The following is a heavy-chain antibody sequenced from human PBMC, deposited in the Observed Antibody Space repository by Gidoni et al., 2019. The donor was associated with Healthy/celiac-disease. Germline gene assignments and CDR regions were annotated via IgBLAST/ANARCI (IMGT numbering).Heavy chain of an antibody. V-gene: IGHV3-53*01. CDR3: AGPGRGSGWPDY. D-gene: IGHD6-19*01. J-gene: IGHJ4*02. CDR1: GFTVSSNY. CDR2: IYSGGST. Sequence: EVQLVESGGGSIQPGGSLRLSCAACGFTVSSNYMSWVRQAPGKGLGWVSVIYSGGSTYYADSVKGRFTISRANSKNPLYLQMNSLGAEDTAVYYCAGPGRGSGWPDYWGQGTLVTVSS.